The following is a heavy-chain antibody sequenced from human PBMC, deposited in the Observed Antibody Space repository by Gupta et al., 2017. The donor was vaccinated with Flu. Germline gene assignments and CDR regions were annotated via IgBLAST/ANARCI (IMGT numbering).Heavy chain of an antibody. Sequence: EVQLVESGGGLVQPGGSLRLSCVVSGGPRISYQMNWVRQAPGTGLEWISYISSSGSIRKYADSVKGRFTISRDNAKNSLYLQMNSLRAEDTAVYYCARKGPLAAGGPYYYGMDVWGQGTTVTVSS. CDR1: GGPRISYQ. V-gene: IGHV3-48*03. D-gene: IGHD6-25*01. J-gene: IGHJ6*02. CDR2: ISSSGSIR. CDR3: ARKGPLAAGGPYYYGMDV.